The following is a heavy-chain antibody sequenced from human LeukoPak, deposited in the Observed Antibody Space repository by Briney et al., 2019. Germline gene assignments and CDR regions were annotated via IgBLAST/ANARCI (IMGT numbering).Heavy chain of an antibody. CDR3: ARTYSTSTAYDAFDI. CDR1: GDSISTSNSY. Sequence: SETLSLTCTVSGDSISTSNSYWGCIRQPSGKGLEWIGSIYHSGNTYYNPSLKSRVTISVDTSKNQFSLNLSSVTAADTAVYYCARTYSTSTAYDAFDIWGQGTMVTVSS. V-gene: IGHV4-39*07. CDR2: IYHSGNT. J-gene: IGHJ3*02. D-gene: IGHD6-6*01.